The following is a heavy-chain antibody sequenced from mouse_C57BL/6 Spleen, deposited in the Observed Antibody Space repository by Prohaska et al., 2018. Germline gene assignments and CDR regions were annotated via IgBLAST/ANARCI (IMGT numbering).Heavy chain of an antibody. Sequence: HGKSLEWIGYINPNNGGTSYNQKFKGKATLTVNKSSSTAYMELRSLTSEDSAVYYCARGHDPMDYWGQGTSVTVSS. J-gene: IGHJ4*01. V-gene: IGHV1-22*01. CDR3: ARGHDPMDY. D-gene: IGHD2-12*01. CDR2: INPNNGGT.